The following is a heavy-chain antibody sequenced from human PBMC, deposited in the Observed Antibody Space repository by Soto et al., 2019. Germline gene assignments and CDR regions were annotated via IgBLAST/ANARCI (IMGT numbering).Heavy chain of an antibody. J-gene: IGHJ4*02. Sequence: EVQLLQSGGGSVRPGGTLTLSCAASGFTFSHYWMHWVRQVPGRGLLWVSRLNHDANRTAYADSVRGRFTISRDNAKNTLYLHMSSVRAEDSATYYCVRSTSGCFDYWGQGAEVSGSS. D-gene: IGHD2-8*01. V-gene: IGHV3-74*01. CDR3: VRSTSGCFDY. CDR2: LNHDANRT. CDR1: GFTFSHYW.